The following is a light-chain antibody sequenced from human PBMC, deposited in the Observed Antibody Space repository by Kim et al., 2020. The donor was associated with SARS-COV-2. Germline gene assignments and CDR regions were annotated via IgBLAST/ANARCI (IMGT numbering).Light chain of an antibody. J-gene: IGLJ3*02. CDR2: EDN. CDR1: SGSIASNY. CDR3: QSYDSRNHACV. V-gene: IGLV6-57*04. Sequence: NFMLTQPHSVSESPGKTVTISCTRSSGSIASNYVQWYQQRPGSAPTTVIYEDNQRPSGVPDRFSGSIDSSSNSASLTISGLKTEDEADYYCQSYDSRNHACVFGGGTQLTVL.